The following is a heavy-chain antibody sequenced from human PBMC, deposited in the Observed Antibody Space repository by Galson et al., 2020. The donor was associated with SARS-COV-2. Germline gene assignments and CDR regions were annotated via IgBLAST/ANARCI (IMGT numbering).Heavy chain of an antibody. CDR1: GGSISGYY. V-gene: IGHV4-59*08. CDR2: LYYSGST. J-gene: IGHJ4*02. Sequence: ETSETLSLTCTVSGGSISGYYWSWIRQPPGKGLEWIGYLYYSGSTNYNPSLKSRVTISVDTSKKQFSLKLSSVTAADTAVYYCARHEYPPYYFDYWGQGTRVTVSS. D-gene: IGHD2-2*01. CDR3: ARHEYPPYYFDY.